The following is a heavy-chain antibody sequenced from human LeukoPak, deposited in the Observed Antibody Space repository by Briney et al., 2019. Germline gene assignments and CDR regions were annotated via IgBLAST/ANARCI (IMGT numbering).Heavy chain of an antibody. Sequence: PSQTLSLTCSVSGGSISSGDYYWGWIRQPPGKGLEWIGYIYYSGSTYYNPSLKSRVTISVDTSKNQFALKLSSVTAADTAVYYCASERITMVRGVTDYWGQGTLVTVSS. CDR2: IYYSGST. CDR1: GGSISSGDYY. CDR3: ASERITMVRGVTDY. V-gene: IGHV4-30-4*01. J-gene: IGHJ4*02. D-gene: IGHD3-10*01.